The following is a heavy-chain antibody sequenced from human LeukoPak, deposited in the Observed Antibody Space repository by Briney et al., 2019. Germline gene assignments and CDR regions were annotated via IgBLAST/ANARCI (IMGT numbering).Heavy chain of an antibody. J-gene: IGHJ1*01. CDR1: GYTLTELS. CDR3: ATDIMVRGVH. D-gene: IGHD3-10*01. CDR2: SDPEDGET. V-gene: IGHV1-24*01. Sequence: AAPVKVSCKVSGYTLTELSMHWVRQAPGKGLEWMGGSDPEDGETIYAQKFQGRVTMTEDTSTDTAYMELSSLRSEDAAVYYCATDIMVRGVHWGQGTLVTVSS.